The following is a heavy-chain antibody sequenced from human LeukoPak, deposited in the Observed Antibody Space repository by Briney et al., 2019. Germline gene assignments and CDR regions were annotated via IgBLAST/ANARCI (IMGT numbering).Heavy chain of an antibody. V-gene: IGHV3-30*18. CDR2: ISYDGSNK. CDR1: GFTFSSYG. Sequence: GGSLRLSCAASGFTFSSYGMHWVRQAPGKGLEWVAVISYDGSNKYYADSVKGRFTTSRDNSKNTLYLQMNSLRAEDTAVYYCAKDDSSGYSYYYGMDVWGQGTTVTVSS. D-gene: IGHD3-22*01. J-gene: IGHJ6*02. CDR3: AKDDSSGYSYYYGMDV.